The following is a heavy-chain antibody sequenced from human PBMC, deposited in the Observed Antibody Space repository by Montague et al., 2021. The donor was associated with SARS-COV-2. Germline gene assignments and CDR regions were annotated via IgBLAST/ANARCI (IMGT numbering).Heavy chain of an antibody. Sequence: CAISGDSVSSNTATWNWIRRSPSRGLEWLGRTYYRSKWYNDYAVSVKSRITINPDTSKNQFSLQLNSVTPEDTAVSYCARGIWFGELLTGYYYYGMDVWGQGTMVTVSS. CDR1: GDSVSSNTAT. V-gene: IGHV6-1*01. CDR2: TYYRSKWYN. D-gene: IGHD3-10*01. J-gene: IGHJ6*02. CDR3: ARGIWFGELLTGYYYYGMDV.